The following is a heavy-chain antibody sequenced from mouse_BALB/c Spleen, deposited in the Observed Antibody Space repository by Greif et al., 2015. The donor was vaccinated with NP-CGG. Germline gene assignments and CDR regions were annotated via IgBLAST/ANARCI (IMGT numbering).Heavy chain of an antibody. J-gene: IGHJ2*01. CDR1: GYAFSCYW. CDR2: IYPGDGDT. Sequence: VKLMESGAELVRPGSSVKISCKASGYAFSCYWMNWVKQRPGQGLEWIGQIYPGDGDTNYNGKFKGKATLTADKSSSTAYMQLSSLTSEDSAVYFCARVGNYYFDYWGQGTTLTVSS. D-gene: IGHD2-1*01. CDR3: ARVGNYYFDY. V-gene: IGHV1-80*01.